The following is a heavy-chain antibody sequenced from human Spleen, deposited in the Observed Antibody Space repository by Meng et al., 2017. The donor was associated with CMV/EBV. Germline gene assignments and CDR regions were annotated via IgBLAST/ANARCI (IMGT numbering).Heavy chain of an antibody. CDR3: ASLGVLGYCSSTSCEEYFQH. J-gene: IGHJ1*01. D-gene: IGHD2-2*01. CDR2: IYPGDSDT. Sequence: GGSLRLSCKGSGYSFTSYWIGWVRQMPGKGLEWMGIIYPGDSDTRYSPSFQGQVTISADKSISTAYLQWSSLKASDTAMYYCASLGVLGYCSSTSCEEYFQHWGQGTLVTVSS. V-gene: IGHV5-51*01. CDR1: GYSFTSYW.